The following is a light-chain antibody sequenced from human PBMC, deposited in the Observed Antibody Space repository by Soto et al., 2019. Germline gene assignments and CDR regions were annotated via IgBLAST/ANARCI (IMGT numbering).Light chain of an antibody. CDR2: ANS. V-gene: IGLV1-40*01. CDR1: SSNIGAGYN. Sequence: QSVLTQPPSVSGAPGQRVTISCTGTSSNIGAGYNVHWFQQLPGTAPKLLIYANSNRPSGVPDRFSGSKSVTSASLAITGLQAEDEADYYCQSYDTSLSVVFGGGTKLTVL. J-gene: IGLJ2*01. CDR3: QSYDTSLSVV.